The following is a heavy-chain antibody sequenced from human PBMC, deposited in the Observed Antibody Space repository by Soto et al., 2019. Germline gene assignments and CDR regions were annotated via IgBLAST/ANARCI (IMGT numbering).Heavy chain of an antibody. J-gene: IGHJ6*02. CDR2: IYHSGST. CDR3: ASRERYYYYGTDV. V-gene: IGHV4-4*02. CDR1: GGSISSSNW. D-gene: IGHD1-26*01. Sequence: SETLSLTCAVSGGSISSSNWWSWVRQPPGKGLEWIGEIYHSGSTNYNPSLKSRVTISVDKSKNQFSLKLSSVTAADTAVYYCASRERYYYYGTDVWGQGTNVTSP.